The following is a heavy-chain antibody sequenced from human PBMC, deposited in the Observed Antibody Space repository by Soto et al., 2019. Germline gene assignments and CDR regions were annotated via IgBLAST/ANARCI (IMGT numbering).Heavy chain of an antibody. CDR1: RGSISSSNW. V-gene: IGHV4-4*02. Sequence: PSESLSLTCAVSRGSISSSNWWIWVRQPPGKGLEWIGEIYHSGSTNYNPSLKSRVTISVDKSKNQFSLKLSSVTAADTAVYYCARTYSSSPGAFDIWGQGTMVTVSS. D-gene: IGHD6-6*01. CDR3: ARTYSSSPGAFDI. CDR2: IYHSGST. J-gene: IGHJ3*02.